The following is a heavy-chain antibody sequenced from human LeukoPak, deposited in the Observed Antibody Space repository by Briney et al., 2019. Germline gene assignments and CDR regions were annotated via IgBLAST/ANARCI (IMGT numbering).Heavy chain of an antibody. CDR2: INPSGGST. V-gene: IGHV1-46*01. CDR1: GXTFTSXY. J-gene: IGHJ4*02. CDR3: AREIFCSGSCIDY. Sequence: GAXVKVSCKAXGXTFTSXYMHWVRQAPGQGLEWMGIINPSGGSTSYAQKFQGRVTMTRDTSTSTVYMELSSLRSEDTAVYYCAREIFCSGSCIDYWGQGTLVTVSS. D-gene: IGHD1-26*01.